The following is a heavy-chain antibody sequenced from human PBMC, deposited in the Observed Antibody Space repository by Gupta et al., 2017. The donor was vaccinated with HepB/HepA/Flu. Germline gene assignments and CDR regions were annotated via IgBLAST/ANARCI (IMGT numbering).Heavy chain of an antibody. D-gene: IGHD2-2*01. J-gene: IGHJ5*02. CDR3: ARDGVYCSSTSCYVGGFDP. V-gene: IGHV1-8*01. CDR1: GYTYTSYD. Sequence: QVQLVQSGAEVKKTGASVKVSGKASGYTYTSYDINWVRQDTGQGLEWMGWMNPNSGNTGYAQKFQGRVTMTRNTSISTAYMELSSLRSEDTAVYYCARDGVYCSSTSCYVGGFDPWGQGTLVTVSS. CDR2: MNPNSGNT.